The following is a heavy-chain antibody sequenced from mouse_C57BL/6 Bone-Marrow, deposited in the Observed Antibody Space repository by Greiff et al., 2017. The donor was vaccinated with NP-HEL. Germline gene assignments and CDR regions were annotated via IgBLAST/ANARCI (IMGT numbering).Heavy chain of an antibody. CDR1: GYTFTDYY. CDR2: INPYNGGT. J-gene: IGHJ2*01. V-gene: IGHV1-19*01. CDR3: ARQTTYYSNPYYFDY. Sequence: EVQLHQSGPVLVKPGASVKMSCKASGYTFTDYYMNWVKQSHGKSLEWIGVINPYNGGTSYNQKFKGKATLTVDKSSSTAYMELNSLTSEDSAVYYCARQTTYYSNPYYFDYWGQGTTLTVSS. D-gene: IGHD2-5*01.